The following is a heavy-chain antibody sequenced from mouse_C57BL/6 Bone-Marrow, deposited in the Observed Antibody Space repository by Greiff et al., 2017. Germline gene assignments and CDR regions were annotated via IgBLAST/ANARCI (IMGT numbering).Heavy chain of an antibody. J-gene: IGHJ4*01. CDR3: ATSYGRSSRDAMDY. CDR1: GFSLTSYG. V-gene: IGHV2-9*01. D-gene: IGHD1-1*01. CDR2: IGGGGST. Sequence: VKVVESGPGLVAPSQSLYITCTVSGFSLTSYGVDWVRQPPGKGLEWLGVIGGGGSTNYNSALMSRLSISKDNSKSQVYLTINSLHTDDTAMYYWATSYGRSSRDAMDYWGQGTSVTVSS.